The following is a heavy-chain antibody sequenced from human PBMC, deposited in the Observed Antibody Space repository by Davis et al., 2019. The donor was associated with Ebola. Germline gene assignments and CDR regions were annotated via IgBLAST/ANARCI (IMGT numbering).Heavy chain of an antibody. Sequence: HTGGSLRLSCAASEFTFRSYWMHWVRQAPGRGLVWVSRINTDGSTTSYADSVKGRFSISRDNAKNTLYLQMNSLRVEDTAVYYCTRVRGAESSYRASDYWGQGTLVTVSS. CDR2: INTDGSTT. CDR1: EFTFRSYW. D-gene: IGHD2-2*01. V-gene: IGHV3-74*01. J-gene: IGHJ4*02. CDR3: TRVRGAESSYRASDY.